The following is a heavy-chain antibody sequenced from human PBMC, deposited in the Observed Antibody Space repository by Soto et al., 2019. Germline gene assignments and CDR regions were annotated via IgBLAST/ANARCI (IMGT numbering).Heavy chain of an antibody. CDR2: ISAYNGNT. CDR1: GYTFTSYG. V-gene: IGHV1-18*01. D-gene: IGHD5-18*01. J-gene: IGHJ4*02. CDR3: ARDRWDTAMVLKPIDYFDY. Sequence: GASVKVSCKASGYTFTSYGISWVRQAPGQGLEWMGWISAYNGNTNYAQKLQGRATMTTDTSTSTAYMELRSLRSDDTAVYYCARDRWDTAMVLKPIDYFDYWGQGTLVTVSS.